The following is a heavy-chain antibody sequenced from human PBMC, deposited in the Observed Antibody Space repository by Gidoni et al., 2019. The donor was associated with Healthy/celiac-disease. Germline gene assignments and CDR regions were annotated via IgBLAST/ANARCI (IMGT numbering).Heavy chain of an antibody. J-gene: IGHJ4*02. Sequence: GGSISSSSYYWGWIRQPPGKGLEWIGSIYYSGSTYYNPSLKSRVTISVDTSTNQFSLKLSSVTAADTAVYYCANKGSVTPADWGQGTLVTVSS. CDR1: GGSISSSSYY. D-gene: IGHD4-4*01. CDR3: ANKGSVTPAD. V-gene: IGHV4-39*01. CDR2: IYYSGST.